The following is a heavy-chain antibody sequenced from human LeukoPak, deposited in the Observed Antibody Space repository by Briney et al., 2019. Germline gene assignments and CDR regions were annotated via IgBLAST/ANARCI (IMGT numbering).Heavy chain of an antibody. J-gene: IGHJ4*02. CDR2: INHSGST. CDR1: GGSFSGYY. Sequence: LETLSLTCAVYGGSFSGYYWSWIRQPPGKGLEWIGEINHSGSTNYNPSLKSRVTISVDTSKNQFSLKLSSVTAADTAVYYCARNGYSSGWYRYWGQGTLVTVSS. V-gene: IGHV4-34*01. D-gene: IGHD6-19*01. CDR3: ARNGYSSGWYRY.